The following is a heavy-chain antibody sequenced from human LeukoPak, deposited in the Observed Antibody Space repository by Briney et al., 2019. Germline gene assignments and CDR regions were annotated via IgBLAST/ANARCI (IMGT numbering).Heavy chain of an antibody. CDR3: ASGGDYGDYVYYGMGV. CDR1: GYRLSYYW. Sequence: GESLKISCKGSGYRLSYYWIAWVRQMPGKGLEWMGIIYPGDSDTRYSPSFQGQVTISADKSISTAYLQWSSLKASDTAMYYCASGGDYGDYVYYGMGVWGQGTTVTVS. J-gene: IGHJ6*02. D-gene: IGHD2-21*02. CDR2: IYPGDSDT. V-gene: IGHV5-51*01.